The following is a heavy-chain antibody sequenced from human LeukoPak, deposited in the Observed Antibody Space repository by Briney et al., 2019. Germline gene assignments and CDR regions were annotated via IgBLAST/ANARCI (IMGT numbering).Heavy chain of an antibody. CDR1: GFTFSSYG. CDR2: ISYDGSNK. CDR3: AKDYVWEGAPYYYYGMDV. J-gene: IGHJ6*02. V-gene: IGHV3-30*18. D-gene: IGHD3-16*01. Sequence: GRSLRLSCAASGFTFSSYGMHWVRQAPGKGLEWVAVISYDGSNKYYADSVKGRFTISRDNSKNTLYLQMNSLRAEDTAVCYCAKDYVWEGAPYYYYGMDVWGQGTTVTVSS.